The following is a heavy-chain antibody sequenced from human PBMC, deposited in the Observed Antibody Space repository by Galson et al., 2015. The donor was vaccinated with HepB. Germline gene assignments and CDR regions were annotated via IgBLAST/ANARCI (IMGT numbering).Heavy chain of an antibody. J-gene: IGHJ4*02. V-gene: IGHV2-5*02. Sequence: PALVKPTQTLTLTCTFSGFSLSTSEEGVGVAWIRQPPEKALEWLASLYWDADQRSSPPLKTRLTIPQDSSKDQVVLIMTRMDPMDTATYYCAHIRDSASVRFDSWGQGAQVTVSS. CDR2: LYWDADQ. D-gene: IGHD4-17*01. CDR3: AHIRDSASVRFDS. CDR1: GFSLSTSEEG.